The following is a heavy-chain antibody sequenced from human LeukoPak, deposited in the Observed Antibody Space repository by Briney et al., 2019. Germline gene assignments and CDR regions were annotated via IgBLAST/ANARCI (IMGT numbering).Heavy chain of an antibody. D-gene: IGHD6-13*01. CDR1: GFTFSSYA. CDR3: ASEPGIAAAVDY. V-gene: IGHV3-30-3*01. Sequence: GGSLRLSCAASGFTFSSYAMHWVRQAPGKGLEWVAVISYDGSNKYYADSVKGRFTISRDNSKNTLYRQMNSLRAEDTAVYYCASEPGIAAAVDYWGQGTLATVFS. CDR2: ISYDGSNK. J-gene: IGHJ4*02.